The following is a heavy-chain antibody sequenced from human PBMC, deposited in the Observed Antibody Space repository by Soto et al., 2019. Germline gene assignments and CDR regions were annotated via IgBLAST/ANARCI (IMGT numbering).Heavy chain of an antibody. J-gene: IGHJ4*02. V-gene: IGHV4-34*01. CDR2: INHSGST. Sequence: PSETLSLTCAVYGGSFSGYYWSWIRQPPGKGLEWIGEINHSGSTNYNPSLKSRVTISVDTSKNQFSLKLSSVTAADTAVYYCARAGYSYGLANSGSRKRSFDYWGQGTLVTVSS. CDR1: GGSFSGYY. CDR3: ARAGYSYGLANSGSRKRSFDY. D-gene: IGHD5-18*01.